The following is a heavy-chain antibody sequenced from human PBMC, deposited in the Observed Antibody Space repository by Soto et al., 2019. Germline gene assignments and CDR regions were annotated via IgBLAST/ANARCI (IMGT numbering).Heavy chain of an antibody. D-gene: IGHD1-26*01. V-gene: IGHV1-46*01. CDR2: INPSGGSI. CDR3: PSARGRGGSHYIYLYGMDV. CDR1: RDTFATYY. Sequence: GVSVKVSCKASRDTFATYYIDWVRQAPGQGLEWMGVINPSGGSINYAQKFQGRVTMTRDTSTSTVYMELSSLSSEDTAVYYCPSARGRGGSHYIYLYGMDVWGQRPTVTVSS. J-gene: IGHJ6*02.